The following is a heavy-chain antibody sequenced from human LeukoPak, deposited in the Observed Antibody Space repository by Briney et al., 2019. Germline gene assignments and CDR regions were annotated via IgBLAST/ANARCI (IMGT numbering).Heavy chain of an antibody. V-gene: IGHV1-2*02. CDR2: INPNSGGT. Sequence: ASVKVSCKASGYTFTGYYIHWVRQAPGQGLEWMGWINPNSGGTNYAQKFQGRVTMTRDTSISTAYMELSRLRSDDTAVYYCARVGYDSSGFYFLFDYWGQGTLVTVSS. J-gene: IGHJ4*02. D-gene: IGHD3-22*01. CDR3: ARVGYDSSGFYFLFDY. CDR1: GYTFTGYY.